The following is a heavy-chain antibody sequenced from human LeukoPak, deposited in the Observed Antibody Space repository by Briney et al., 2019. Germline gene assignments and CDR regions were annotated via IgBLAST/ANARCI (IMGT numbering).Heavy chain of an antibody. Sequence: GGSLRLSCAASGFTFSSYWMHWVRQAPGKGLVWVSRISSDGISTTYADSVKGRFTISRDNAKNTLYLQMNRLRAEDTAVYYCARALFDYWGQGSLVTVSS. CDR1: GFTFSSYW. CDR3: ARALFDY. J-gene: IGHJ4*02. V-gene: IGHV3-74*01. CDR2: ISSDGIST.